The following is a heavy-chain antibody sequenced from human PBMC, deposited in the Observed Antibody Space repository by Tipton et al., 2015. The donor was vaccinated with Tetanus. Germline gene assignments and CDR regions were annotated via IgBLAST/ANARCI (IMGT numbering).Heavy chain of an antibody. D-gene: IGHD4-11*01. CDR2: IYPGDSDT. V-gene: IGHV5-51*01. Sequence: QLVQSGAVVKKPGESLKISCKGSGYRFTSQWIGWVRQKPGKGLEWMGIIYPGDSDTRYSPSFEGQVTISADKSNSTTYLQWSSLKASDTAMYYCARRGSNYGTYYFHYWGQGTLVTVSS. J-gene: IGHJ4*02. CDR3: ARRGSNYGTYYFHY. CDR1: GYRFTSQW.